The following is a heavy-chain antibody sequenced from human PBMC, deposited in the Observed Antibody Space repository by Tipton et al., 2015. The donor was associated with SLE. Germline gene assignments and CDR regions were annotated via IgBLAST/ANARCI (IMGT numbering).Heavy chain of an antibody. CDR3: ARGPNWGLDDAFDI. V-gene: IGHV4-31*03. Sequence: TLSLTCTATGDSVTSSGYYWSWIRQHPGKGLEWIGFISYDGRTKYNPSLKSRVTISLDTSKTQFFLRLSSVTAADTAVYFCARGPNWGLDDAFDIWGQGTMVSASS. CDR2: ISYDGRT. D-gene: IGHD7-27*01. CDR1: GDSVTSSGYY. J-gene: IGHJ3*02.